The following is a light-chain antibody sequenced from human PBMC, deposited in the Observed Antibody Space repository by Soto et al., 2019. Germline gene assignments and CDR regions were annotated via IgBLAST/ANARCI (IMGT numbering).Light chain of an antibody. J-gene: IGKJ4*01. V-gene: IGKV3-20*01. CDR1: QSVSSY. Sequence: EILMTQSPATLSVSPGERATLSCRASQSVSSYLAWYQQKPGQAPRLLIYGASSRATGIPDRFSGSGSGTDFTLTISRLEPEDFAVYYCQQYGSSPLTFGGGTKVDIK. CDR3: QQYGSSPLT. CDR2: GAS.